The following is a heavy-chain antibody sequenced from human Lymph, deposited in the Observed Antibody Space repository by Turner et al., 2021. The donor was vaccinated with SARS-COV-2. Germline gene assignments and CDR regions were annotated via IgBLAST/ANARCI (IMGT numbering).Heavy chain of an antibody. CDR1: GIIVSRNY. Sequence: VQLMETGGGLIQPGGSLRLSCAASGIIVSRNYMNWVRQAPGKGREWVSVIYSGGTIYYADSVKGRFTISRDNSKNTLYLQMNSLRVEDTAVYYCARDLGTYGMDVWGQGTTVTVFS. D-gene: IGHD6-13*01. J-gene: IGHJ6*02. V-gene: IGHV3-53*02. CDR2: IYSGGTI. CDR3: ARDLGTYGMDV.